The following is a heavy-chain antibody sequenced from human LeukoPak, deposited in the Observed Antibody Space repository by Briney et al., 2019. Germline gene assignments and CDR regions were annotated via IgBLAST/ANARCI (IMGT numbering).Heavy chain of an antibody. J-gene: IGHJ5*02. Sequence: SETLSLTCTVFGGSISSYYWSWIRQPPGKGLEWIGCIYYSGSTNYNPSLKSRVTISVDTSKNQFSLKLSSVTAADTAVYYCARDKGLRYFDWLGFDPWGQGTLVTVSS. CDR1: GGSISSYY. CDR2: IYYSGST. D-gene: IGHD3-9*01. CDR3: ARDKGLRYFDWLGFDP. V-gene: IGHV4-59*01.